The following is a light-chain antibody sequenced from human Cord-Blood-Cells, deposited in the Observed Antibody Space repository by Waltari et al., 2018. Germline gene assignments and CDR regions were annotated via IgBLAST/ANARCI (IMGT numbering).Light chain of an antibody. V-gene: IGKV4-1*01. CDR1: PSVLYSSNNKNY. Sequence: DIAMTQSPDSLAVSPGELSTINCKSSPSVLYSSNNKNYLAWYQQKPGQPPKLLIYWASTRESGVPDRFSGSGSGTDFTLTISSLQAEDVAVYYCQQYYSTPLTFGGGTKVEIK. CDR2: WAS. J-gene: IGKJ4*01. CDR3: QQYYSTPLT.